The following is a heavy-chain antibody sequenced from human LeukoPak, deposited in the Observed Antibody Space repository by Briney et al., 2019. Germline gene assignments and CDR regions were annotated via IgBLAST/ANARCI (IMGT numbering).Heavy chain of an antibody. CDR3: ARDFYDSTGYYYDY. D-gene: IGHD3-22*01. Sequence: PGGSLRLSCAASGFTFSGYTMSWVRQAPGKGLEWASAVSGSGEKTYYADSVKGRFTISRDNSKGTLYLQINNLGAEDSALYYCARDFYDSTGYYYDYWGREPWSPSP. CDR2: VSGSGEKT. V-gene: IGHV3-23*01. CDR1: GFTFSGYT. J-gene: IGHJ4*02.